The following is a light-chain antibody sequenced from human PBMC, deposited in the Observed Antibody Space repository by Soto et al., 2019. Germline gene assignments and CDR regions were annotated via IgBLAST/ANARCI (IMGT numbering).Light chain of an antibody. CDR3: QQYGSSSWT. CDR1: QSVSSSY. CDR2: GAS. V-gene: IGKV3-20*01. J-gene: IGKJ1*01. Sequence: EIVLTQSPGTLSLSPGERATLSCRASQSVSSSYLAWYQQKPGQAPRLLIYGASSRATGIPDGFSGSGSGTDFTLTISRLEPEDFAVDYCQQYGSSSWTFGQGTKVEIK.